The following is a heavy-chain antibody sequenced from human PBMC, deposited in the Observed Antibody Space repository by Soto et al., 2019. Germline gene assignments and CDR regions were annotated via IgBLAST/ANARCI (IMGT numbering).Heavy chain of an antibody. CDR2: IDYNGVT. Sequence: PSATLSLTCTVSGGSIYRSGYYWGWIRQAPGRGLDLIGNIDYNGVTYSNPSLKSRVTISRDTSKNQFSLKLTSVTDADTALYDCGKVLVGATGRTDSDSWGPGTLVPVSS. J-gene: IGHJ4*02. CDR3: GKVLVGATGRTDSDS. D-gene: IGHD2-15*01. CDR1: GGSIYRSGYY. V-gene: IGHV4-39*01.